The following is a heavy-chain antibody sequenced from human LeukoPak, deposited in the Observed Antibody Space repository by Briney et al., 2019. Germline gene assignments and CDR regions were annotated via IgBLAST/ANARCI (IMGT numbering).Heavy chain of an antibody. CDR1: GFTLSSYS. Sequence: GSLILSCAASGFTLSSYSMNWVRQAPGKGLEWVSSISSSSSYIYYADSVKGRFTISRDNAKNSLYLQMNSLRAEDTAVYYCASGVQRGYWGQGTLVTVSS. J-gene: IGHJ4*02. CDR3: ASGVQRGY. CDR2: ISSSSSYI. D-gene: IGHD3-10*01. V-gene: IGHV3-21*01.